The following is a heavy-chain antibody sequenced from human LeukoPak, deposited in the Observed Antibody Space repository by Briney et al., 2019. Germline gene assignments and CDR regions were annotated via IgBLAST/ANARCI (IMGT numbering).Heavy chain of an antibody. J-gene: IGHJ4*02. CDR2: ISSDGSNR. V-gene: IGHV3-30*04. CDR3: ARGPFNWGRGSYGRGDY. Sequence: GGSLRLSCAASGFTFSSYAMHWVRQAPGKGLEWVAVISSDGSNRYYADSVKGRFTISRDTSKNTLYLQMNSLRAEDTAVYYCARGPFNWGRGSYGRGDYWGQGTLVTVSS. CDR1: GFTFSSYA. D-gene: IGHD1-26*01.